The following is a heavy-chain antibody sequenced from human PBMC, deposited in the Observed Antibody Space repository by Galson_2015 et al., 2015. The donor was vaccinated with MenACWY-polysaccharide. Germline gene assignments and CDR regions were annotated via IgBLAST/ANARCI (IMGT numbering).Heavy chain of an antibody. V-gene: IGHV1-2*02. CDR2: INPNGGGT. CDR3: TRGGGRYYVDY. J-gene: IGHJ4*02. CDR1: GYTFTDCY. Sequence: SVKVSCKASGYTFTDCYIHWVRQAPGQGLEWMGWINPNGGGTHYEQKYQARVTMTRDTSINTAYMELSRLSSDDTAVYYRTRGGGRYYVDYWGQGTLVTASS. D-gene: IGHD6-19*01.